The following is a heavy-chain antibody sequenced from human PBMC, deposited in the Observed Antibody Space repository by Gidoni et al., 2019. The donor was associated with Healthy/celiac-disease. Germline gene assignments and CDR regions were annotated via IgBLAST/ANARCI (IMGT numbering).Heavy chain of an antibody. V-gene: IGHV3-43D*04. Sequence: EVQLVESGGVVVQPGGSLRLSCAASGFTFDDYAMHWVRQAPGKGLEWVSLISWDGGSTYYADSVKCRFTISRDNSKNSLYLQMNSLRAEDTALYYCAKDISRLLPDYGMDVWGQGTTVTVSS. CDR3: AKDISRLLPDYGMDV. CDR1: GFTFDDYA. J-gene: IGHJ6*02. D-gene: IGHD6-25*01. CDR2: ISWDGGST.